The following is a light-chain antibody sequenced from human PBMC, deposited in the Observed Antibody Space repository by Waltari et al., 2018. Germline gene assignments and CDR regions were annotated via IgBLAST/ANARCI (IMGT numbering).Light chain of an antibody. CDR3: QQYGSSPRT. Sequence: EIVLPQSPGTLTLSPGERATLSCRASQSVNSNYLDWYQQKPGQPPRLLIYGASSRATGIPDRFSGSGSGTDFTLTISRLEPEDFAVYYCQQYGSSPRTFGGGTKVEIK. CDR1: QSVNSNY. J-gene: IGKJ4*01. V-gene: IGKV3-20*01. CDR2: GAS.